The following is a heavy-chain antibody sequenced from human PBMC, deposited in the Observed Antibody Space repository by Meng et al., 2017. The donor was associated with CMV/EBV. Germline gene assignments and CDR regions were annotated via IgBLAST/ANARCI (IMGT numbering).Heavy chain of an antibody. V-gene: IGHV4-39*07. J-gene: IGHJ6*02. CDR3: ARDVWSIFGVVIKEVGMDV. CDR1: GDSISSSSYY. CDR2: IYYSGST. Sequence: SETLSLTCTVSGDSISSSSYYWGWIRQPPGKGLEWIGSIYYSGSTYYNPSLKSRVTISVDTSKNQFSLKLSSVTAADTAVYYCARDVWSIFGVVIKEVGMDVWGQGTTVTVSS. D-gene: IGHD3-3*01.